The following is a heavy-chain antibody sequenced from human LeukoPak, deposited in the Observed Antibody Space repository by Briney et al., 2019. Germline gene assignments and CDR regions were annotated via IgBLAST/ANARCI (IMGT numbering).Heavy chain of an antibody. CDR1: GDSISSSNYY. CDR3: ARHGITLASANKQFDY. Sequence: SETLSLTCTVSGDSISSSNYYWGWIRQPPGKGLEWIGSIYYSGSTYHNPSLKSRVIISVDTSKKQFSLKLSSVTAADTAVYYCARHGITLASANKQFDYWGQGTLVTVSS. CDR2: IYYSGST. J-gene: IGHJ4*02. D-gene: IGHD4/OR15-4a*01. V-gene: IGHV4-39*01.